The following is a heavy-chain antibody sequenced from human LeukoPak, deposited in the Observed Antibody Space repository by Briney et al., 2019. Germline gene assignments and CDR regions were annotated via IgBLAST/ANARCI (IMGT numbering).Heavy chain of an antibody. CDR3: AREGEHYVGVEYYYYGMDV. Sequence: PGGSLRLSCAASGFTVNNNYMSWVRQAPGKGLEWVSVIYSGGSTYYADSVKGRFTISRDNSKNTVYLQMISLRAEDTAVYYCAREGEHYVGVEYYYYGMDVWGKGTTVTVSS. CDR2: IYSGGST. V-gene: IGHV3-66*01. CDR1: GFTVNNNY. D-gene: IGHD1-26*01. J-gene: IGHJ6*04.